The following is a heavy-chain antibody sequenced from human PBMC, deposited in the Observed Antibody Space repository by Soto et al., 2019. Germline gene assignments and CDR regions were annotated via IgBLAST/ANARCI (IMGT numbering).Heavy chain of an antibody. Sequence: ASVKVSCKGFGYSFMKYGINWVRQAPGQGLEWVGWISPYSGYTHSAQKFHGRLTLTTDTAASTAYMELRILRSADTALYYCAREASVLIPAAQPSRFDSWGQGTLGIVSA. CDR1: GYSFMKYG. CDR2: ISPYSGYT. CDR3: AREASVLIPAAQPSRFDS. V-gene: IGHV1-18*01. J-gene: IGHJ4*02. D-gene: IGHD2-2*01.